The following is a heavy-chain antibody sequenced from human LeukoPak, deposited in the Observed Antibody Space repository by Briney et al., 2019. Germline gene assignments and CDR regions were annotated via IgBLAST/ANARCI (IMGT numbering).Heavy chain of an antibody. Sequence: GGSLRLSCAASGNYWMHWVRQAPGQGLVWVSHINSDGSWTSYADSVKGRFTISKDNAKNTVYLQMNSLRAEDTAVYYCAVLNGLNYYDSSGYSPFDYWGQGTLVTVSS. D-gene: IGHD3-22*01. CDR1: GNYW. V-gene: IGHV3-74*01. CDR2: INSDGSWT. CDR3: AVLNGLNYYDSSGYSPFDY. J-gene: IGHJ4*02.